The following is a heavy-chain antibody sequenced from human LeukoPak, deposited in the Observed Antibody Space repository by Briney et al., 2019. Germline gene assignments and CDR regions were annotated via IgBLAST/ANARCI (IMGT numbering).Heavy chain of an antibody. D-gene: IGHD5-12*01. CDR2: INVYNGNT. CDR1: GYTFSKFG. Sequence: ASVKVSCKASGYTFSKFGIGWLRQAPGQGPEWMGWINVYNGNTNYAQKLQGRVTMTTDTSTSADYLELRSLRSDDTAVYYCARDDPNSGYDFDYWGQGTLSPSPQ. CDR3: ARDDPNSGYDFDY. V-gene: IGHV1-18*01. J-gene: IGHJ4*02.